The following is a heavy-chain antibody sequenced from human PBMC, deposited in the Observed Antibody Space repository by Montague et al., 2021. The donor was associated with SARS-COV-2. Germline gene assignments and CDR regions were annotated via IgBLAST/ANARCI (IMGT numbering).Heavy chain of an antibody. CDR1: GDSVSHDF. J-gene: IGHJ4*02. Sequence: SETLSLTCTVSGDSVSHDFWTWIRQPPGKGLDWIGYVYYSRSSSYNPSLRCRVSIAVDTSKNQFSLSLSTVTAADTAIYYCVRDPAPSGSGTFCDYWGQGTLVAVSS. CDR3: VRDPAPSGSGTFCDY. V-gene: IGHV4-59*02. CDR2: VYYSRSS. D-gene: IGHD1-26*01.